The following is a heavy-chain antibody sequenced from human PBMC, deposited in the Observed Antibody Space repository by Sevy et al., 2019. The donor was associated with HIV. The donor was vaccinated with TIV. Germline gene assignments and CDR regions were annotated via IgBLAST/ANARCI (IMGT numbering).Heavy chain of an antibody. J-gene: IGHJ4*02. D-gene: IGHD4-17*01. V-gene: IGHV3-33*01. CDR3: ARDLEFYDYGDYGPAFMPDY. CDR1: GFTFSTYG. CDR2: IWFDGSNT. Sequence: GGSLRLSCAASGFTFSTYGMHWVRQAPGKGLEWVAVIWFDGSNTYYADSVKGRFTISRDIAKNTLHLQMNSLKAEDTAVYYCARDLEFYDYGDYGPAFMPDYWGQGTLVTVSS.